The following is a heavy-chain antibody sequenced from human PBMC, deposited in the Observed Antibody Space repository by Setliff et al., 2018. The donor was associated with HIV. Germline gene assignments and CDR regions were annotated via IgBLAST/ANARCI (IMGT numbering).Heavy chain of an antibody. CDR1: GYTFTTYG. J-gene: IGHJ6*02. Sequence: PSVKVSCKASGYTFTTYGVNWVRQAPGQGLEWMGWINSYNGNTNYAQKFQGRVTMTTDTSTTTAFMELRSLKADDTAIYYCSRSGVPPYYYYGMDVWGQGTTVTVSS. D-gene: IGHD3-10*01. CDR3: SRSGVPPYYYYGMDV. CDR2: INSYNGNT. V-gene: IGHV1-18*04.